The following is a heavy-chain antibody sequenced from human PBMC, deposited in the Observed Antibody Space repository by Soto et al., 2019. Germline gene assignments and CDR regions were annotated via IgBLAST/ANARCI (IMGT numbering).Heavy chain of an antibody. V-gene: IGHV3-23*01. CDR1: GFPFSSYA. CDR3: AKGGPYYYDSIGYYEY. D-gene: IGHD3-22*01. CDR2: ISGSGGST. J-gene: IGHJ4*02. Sequence: EVQLLESGGGLVQPGGSLRLSCAASGFPFSSYAMSWVRQAPGKGLEWVSAISGSGGSTYYADSVKGRFTISRDNSKNTLYLQMHSLRAEDTAVYYCAKGGPYYYDSIGYYEYWGQGTQVTVSS.